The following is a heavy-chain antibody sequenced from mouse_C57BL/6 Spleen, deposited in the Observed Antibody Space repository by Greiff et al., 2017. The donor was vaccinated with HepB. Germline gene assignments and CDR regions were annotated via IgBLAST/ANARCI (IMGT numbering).Heavy chain of an antibody. V-gene: IGHV1-69*01. CDR1: GYTFTSYW. D-gene: IGHD1-3*01. J-gene: IGHJ3*01. CDR3: ARTRDNLAWFAY. CDR2: IDPSDSYT. Sequence: QVQLQQPGAELVMPGASVKLSCKASGYTFTSYWMYWVKQRPGKGLEWIGEIDPSDSYTTYNQTFKGKSTLSVDKSTSTAYMQLSSLTSEDSAVYYCARTRDNLAWFAYWGQGTLVTVSA.